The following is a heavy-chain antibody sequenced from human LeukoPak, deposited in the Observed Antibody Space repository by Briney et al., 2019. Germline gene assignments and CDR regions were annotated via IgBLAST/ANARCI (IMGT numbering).Heavy chain of an antibody. Sequence: PGGSLRLSCAASGLTFSSYSMSWVRQAPGKGLEWVSYISSRSSAIYYADSVKGRFTISRDNAKNSLYLQMSSLRDEDTAVYYCARHWSGYDAFDYWGQGTLVTVSS. CDR1: GLTFSSYS. V-gene: IGHV3-48*02. J-gene: IGHJ4*02. D-gene: IGHD3-3*01. CDR2: ISSRSSAI. CDR3: ARHWSGYDAFDY.